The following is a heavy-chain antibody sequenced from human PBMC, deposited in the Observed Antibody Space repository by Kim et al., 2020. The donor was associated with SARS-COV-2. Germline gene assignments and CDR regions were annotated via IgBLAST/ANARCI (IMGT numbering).Heavy chain of an antibody. CDR3: ARTYDRSGLAY. Sequence: LSLTCAASGFAFNKFHMHWVRQAPGKGLEWVANIIQDGSEKYYVDSVKGRFTMSRDNAENSVYLQMNSLRAEDTAVYYCARTYDRSGLAYWGQGTLV. CDR2: IIQDGSEK. D-gene: IGHD3-22*01. CDR1: GFAFNKFH. J-gene: IGHJ4*02. V-gene: IGHV3-7*01.